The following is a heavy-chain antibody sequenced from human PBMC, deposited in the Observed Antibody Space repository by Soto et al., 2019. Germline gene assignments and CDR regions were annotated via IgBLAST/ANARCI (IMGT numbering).Heavy chain of an antibody. CDR2: ISSSGTTI. V-gene: IGHV3-11*01. CDR3: ARGKSIFYGMDV. Sequence: GGSLRLSCAASGFTFSDYYMIWIRQAPGKGLEWVSYISSSGTTIYHADSVKGRFTISGDNAKNSLFLQMNSLRAEDTAVYYCARGKSIFYGMDVWGQGTTVTVSS. D-gene: IGHD2-15*01. J-gene: IGHJ6*02. CDR1: GFTFSDYY.